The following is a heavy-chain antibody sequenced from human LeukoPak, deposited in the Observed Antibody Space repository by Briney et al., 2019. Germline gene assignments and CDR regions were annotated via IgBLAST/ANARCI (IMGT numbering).Heavy chain of an antibody. CDR1: GGSISSGGYS. J-gene: IGHJ5*02. CDR3: ARGPYCSGGSCCSVWFDP. D-gene: IGHD2-15*01. Sequence: PSQTPSLTCAVSGGSISSGGYSWSWIRQPPGKGLEWIGYIYHSGSTYYNPSLKSRVTISVDRSKNQFSLKLSSVTAADTAVYYCARGPYCSGGSCCSVWFDPWGQGTLVTVSS. V-gene: IGHV4-30-2*01. CDR2: IYHSGST.